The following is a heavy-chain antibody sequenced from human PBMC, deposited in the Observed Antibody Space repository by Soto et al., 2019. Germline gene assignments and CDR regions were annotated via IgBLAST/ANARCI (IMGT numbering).Heavy chain of an antibody. CDR1: GDSIGTYC. CDR3: AKDWSTMVRGGDWFDP. D-gene: IGHD3-10*01. V-gene: IGHV4-59*01. CDR2: IYSSGST. J-gene: IGHJ5*02. Sequence: SETLSLTCTVSGDSIGTYCWNWLRQPPGKGLEWIGYIYSSGSTSYNPSLKSRVTISVDTSKNQFSLKLTSATAADTAVYYCAKDWSTMVRGGDWFDPWGQGTLVTVSS.